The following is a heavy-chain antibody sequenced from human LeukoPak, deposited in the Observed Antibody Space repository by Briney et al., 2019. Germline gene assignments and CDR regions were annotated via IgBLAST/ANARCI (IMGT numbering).Heavy chain of an antibody. J-gene: IGHJ4*02. CDR1: GFTFSSYG. D-gene: IGHD6-19*01. CDR2: IRYDGSNK. Sequence: GGSLRLSCPASGFTFSSYGMHWVRQAPGKGLEWVAFIRYDGSNKYYADSVKGRFTISRDNSKNTLYLQMNSLRAEDTAVYYCAKDKDEGWAPRYFDYWGQGTLFTVSS. CDR3: AKDKDEGWAPRYFDY. V-gene: IGHV3-30*02.